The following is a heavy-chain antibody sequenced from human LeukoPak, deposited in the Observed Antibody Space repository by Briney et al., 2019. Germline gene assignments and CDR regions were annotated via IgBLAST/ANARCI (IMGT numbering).Heavy chain of an antibody. D-gene: IGHD2-8*02. CDR3: AREESGGYFDY. J-gene: IGHJ4*02. CDR2: ISPTGSST. CDR1: GFTFTNYY. Sequence: ASVKVSCKASGFTFTNYYMHWVRQAPGQELEWMGLISPTGSSTNYAQKFRGRVTMTRDTSTTTVYMELSSLRSEDTAVYYCAREESGGYFDYWGQGTLVTVSS. V-gene: IGHV1-46*01.